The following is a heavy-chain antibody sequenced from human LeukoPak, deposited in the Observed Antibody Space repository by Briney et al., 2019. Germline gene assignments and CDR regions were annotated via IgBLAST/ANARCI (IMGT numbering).Heavy chain of an antibody. CDR1: GFTFSSYS. CDR3: AKGLQFLKFDY. J-gene: IGHJ4*02. D-gene: IGHD2/OR15-2a*01. CDR2: ISSSSSTI. Sequence: GGSLRLSCAASGFTFSSYSMNWVRQAPGKGLEWVSYISSSSSTIYYADSVKGRFTISRDNAKNSLYLQMNSLRAEDTAVYYCAKGLQFLKFDYWGQGTLVTVSS. V-gene: IGHV3-48*01.